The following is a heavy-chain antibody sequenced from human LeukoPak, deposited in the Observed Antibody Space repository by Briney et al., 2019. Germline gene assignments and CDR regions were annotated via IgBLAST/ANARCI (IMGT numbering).Heavy chain of an antibody. CDR1: GFTFNRYA. CDR2: ISGTGGSP. D-gene: IGHD6-13*01. Sequence: GGSLRLSCAASGFTFNRYAMSWVRQAPGKGLEWVSAISGTGGSPYYADSVKGRFTISRDNSKNTLYLQMNSLRAEDTAVYYCAKDRLYSNRPTTFDYWGQGTLVTVSS. CDR3: AKDRLYSNRPTTFDY. J-gene: IGHJ4*02. V-gene: IGHV3-23*01.